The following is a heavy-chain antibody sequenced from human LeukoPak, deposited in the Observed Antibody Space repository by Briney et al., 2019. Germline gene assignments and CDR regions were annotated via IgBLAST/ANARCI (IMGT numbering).Heavy chain of an antibody. CDR2: ISAYNGNT. V-gene: IGHV1-18*01. D-gene: IGHD3-22*01. CDR1: GYTFTSYG. CDR3: ARRAGSLISRYYYDSTVTFFDY. Sequence: ASVKVSCKASGYTFTSYGISWVRQAPGQGLEWMGWISAYNGNTNYAQKLQGRVAMTTDTSTSTAYMELRSLRSDDTAVYYCARRAGSLISRYYYDSTVTFFDYWGQGTLVTVSS. J-gene: IGHJ4*02.